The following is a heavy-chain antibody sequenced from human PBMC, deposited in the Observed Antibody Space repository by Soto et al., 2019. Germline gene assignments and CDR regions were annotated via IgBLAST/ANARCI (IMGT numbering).Heavy chain of an antibody. J-gene: IGHJ5*02. CDR3: ARVRGNQLLGWFDP. Sequence: SETLSLTCAVSGGSISSSNWWSWVRQPPGKGLEWIGEIYHSGSTNYNPSLKSRVTISVDKSKNQFSLKLTSVTAADTAVYYCARVRGNQLLGWFDPWGQGTLVTVSS. CDR1: GGSISSSNW. CDR2: IYHSGST. D-gene: IGHD2-2*01. V-gene: IGHV4-4*02.